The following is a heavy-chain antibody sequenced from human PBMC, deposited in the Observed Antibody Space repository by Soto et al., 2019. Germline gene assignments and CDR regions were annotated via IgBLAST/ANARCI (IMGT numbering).Heavy chain of an antibody. D-gene: IGHD2-2*01. CDR1: GGSISSYY. J-gene: IGHJ6*03. CDR3: ARVRPYCSSTSCNYYYYMDV. V-gene: IGHV4-59*01. CDR2: IYYSGST. Sequence: PSETLSLTCTVFGGSISSYYWSWIRQPPGKGLEWIGYIYYSGSTNYNPSLKSRVTISVDTSKNQFSLKLSSVTAADTAVYYCARVRPYCSSTSCNYYYYMDVWGKGTTVTVSS.